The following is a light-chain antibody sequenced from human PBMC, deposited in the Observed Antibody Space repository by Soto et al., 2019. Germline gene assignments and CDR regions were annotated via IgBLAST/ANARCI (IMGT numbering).Light chain of an antibody. CDR2: NNN. V-gene: IGLV1-47*01. CDR1: SSNIGTNY. J-gene: IGLJ2*01. Sequence: QSVLTQPPSASGTPGQRVTISCSGSSSNIGTNYVYWYQHLPGTAPKLLIYNNNQRPSGVPDRFSGSMSGTSASLAISGLRSEDEADYYCAAWDDSLSGVVFGGGTKVTVL. CDR3: AAWDDSLSGVV.